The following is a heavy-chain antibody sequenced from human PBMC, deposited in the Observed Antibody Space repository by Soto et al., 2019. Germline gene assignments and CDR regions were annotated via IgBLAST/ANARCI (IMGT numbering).Heavy chain of an antibody. V-gene: IGHV4-39*01. Sequence: QLQLQESGPGLVKPSETLSLTCTVSGGSISSSSYYWGWIRQPPGKGLEWIGSIYYSGSTYYNPSLEGRVTISVDTSRNRFCLTLSSVTAADTAVYYCAVKGWSLRRWYGFDYWGQGTLVTVSS. J-gene: IGHJ4*02. CDR1: GGSISSSSYY. CDR3: AVKGWSLRRWYGFDY. D-gene: IGHD6-13*01. CDR2: IYYSGST.